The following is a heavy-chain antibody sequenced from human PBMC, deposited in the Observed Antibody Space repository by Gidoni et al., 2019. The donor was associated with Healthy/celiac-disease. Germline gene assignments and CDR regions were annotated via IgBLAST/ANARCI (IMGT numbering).Heavy chain of an antibody. Sequence: QVQLVESGGGVVQPGRSLRLSCASSGFTFSSYGLHWVRQAPGKGLEWVAVIWYDGSNKYYADSVKGRFTISRDNSKNTLYLQMNSLRAEDTAVYYCARFTYSGSYYLDYWGQGTLVTVSS. CDR1: GFTFSSYG. V-gene: IGHV3-33*01. CDR2: IWYDGSNK. D-gene: IGHD1-26*01. CDR3: ARFTYSGSYYLDY. J-gene: IGHJ4*02.